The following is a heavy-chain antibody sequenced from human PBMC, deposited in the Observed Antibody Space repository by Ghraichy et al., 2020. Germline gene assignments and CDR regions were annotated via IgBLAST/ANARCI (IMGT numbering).Heavy chain of an antibody. D-gene: IGHD5-24*01. J-gene: IGHJ4*02. V-gene: IGHV1-18*01. CDR2: ISAYNGNT. CDR3: ARDPPRGRDGYKDGDY. Sequence: ASVKVSCKASGYTFTSYGISWVRQAPGQGLEWMGWISAYNGNTNYAQKLQGRVTMTTDTSTSTAYMELRSLRSDDTAVYYCARDPPRGRDGYKDGDYWGQGTLVTVSS. CDR1: GYTFTSYG.